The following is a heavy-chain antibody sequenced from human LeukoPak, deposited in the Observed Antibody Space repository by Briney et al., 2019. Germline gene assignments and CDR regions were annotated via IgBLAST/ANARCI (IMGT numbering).Heavy chain of an antibody. CDR2: ISWNSGSI. V-gene: IGHV3-9*01. J-gene: IGHJ5*02. CDR1: GFTFDDYA. Sequence: PGRSLRLSCAASGFTFDDYAMHWVRQAPGEGLEWVSGISWNSGSIGYADSVKGRFTISRDNAKNSLYLQMNSLRAEDTALYYCAKDMDPLMTTVTTGFDPWGQGTLVTVSS. D-gene: IGHD4-17*01. CDR3: AKDMDPLMTTVTTGFDP.